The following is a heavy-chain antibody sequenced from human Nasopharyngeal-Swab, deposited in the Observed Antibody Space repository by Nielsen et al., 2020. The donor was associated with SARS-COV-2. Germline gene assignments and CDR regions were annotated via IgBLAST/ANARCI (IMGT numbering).Heavy chain of an antibody. CDR3: VRDRSVSYCSGGACWVF. D-gene: IGHD2-15*01. Sequence: GESLKISCATSGFTFSSYAMHWVRQAPGKVLEWVAGISHDGGNENYADSVNGRFTISRDSFKNTLFLQMDSLRVEDTAVYFCVRDRSVSYCSGGACWVFWGQGTLVAVSS. J-gene: IGHJ1*01. V-gene: IGHV3-30*04. CDR2: ISHDGGNE. CDR1: GFTFSSYA.